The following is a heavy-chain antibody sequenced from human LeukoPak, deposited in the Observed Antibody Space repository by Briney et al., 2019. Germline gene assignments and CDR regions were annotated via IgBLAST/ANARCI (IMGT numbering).Heavy chain of an antibody. CDR2: IWSDGSHK. CDR1: GFPFSHYG. V-gene: IGHV3-33*01. Sequence: PGGSLRLSCAASGFPFSHYGIHWVRQPPGKGLEWVAVIWSDGSHKYYADSVKGRFTISRDYSKNTLYLQMNSLRAEDTAVYSCARASGPFDYWGQGTLVTVSS. CDR3: ARASGPFDY. J-gene: IGHJ4*02. D-gene: IGHD3-10*01.